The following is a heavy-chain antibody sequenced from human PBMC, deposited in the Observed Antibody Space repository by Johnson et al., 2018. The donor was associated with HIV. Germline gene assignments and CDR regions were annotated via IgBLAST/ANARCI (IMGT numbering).Heavy chain of an antibody. J-gene: IGHJ3*01. CDR3: AIEEGDYGDSITDDAFDF. Sequence: VQLVESGGGLIQPGGSLRLSCAASGFTVSSNYMSWVRQAPGKGLEWVANIKRDGSEKYYADSVRGRFTVSSDNAKNSLYLQMNSLRADDTAVYYCAIEEGDYGDSITDDAFDFWGQGTVVTVSS. CDR2: IKRDGSEK. D-gene: IGHD4-17*01. V-gene: IGHV3-7*01. CDR1: GFTVSSNY.